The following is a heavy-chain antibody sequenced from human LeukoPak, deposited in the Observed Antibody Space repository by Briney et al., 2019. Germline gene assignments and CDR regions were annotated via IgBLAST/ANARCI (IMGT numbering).Heavy chain of an antibody. CDR1: EFTFGTYA. D-gene: IGHD4-17*01. CDR2: IGGSGSNT. J-gene: IGHJ3*01. Sequence: PGGSLRLSCVASEFTFGTYAMTWVRLTPGKRLQWVASIGGSGSNTNYADSVRGRFTVSRDNSKNTLYLQMNSLRAEDTAVYYCGRDPNGDYVGAFEFWGQGTLVSVSS. CDR3: GRDPNGDYVGAFEF. V-gene: IGHV3-23*01.